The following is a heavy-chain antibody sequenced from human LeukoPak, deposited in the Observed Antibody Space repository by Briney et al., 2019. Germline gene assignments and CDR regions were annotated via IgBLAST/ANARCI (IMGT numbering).Heavy chain of an antibody. D-gene: IGHD1-26*01. CDR1: GFTFDDYA. CDR3: AKDSSGSFDY. V-gene: IGHV3-9*01. J-gene: IGHJ4*02. CDR2: ISWNSGSI. Sequence: GGSLRLSCAASGFTFDDYAMHWVRQAPGKGLEWVSGISWNSGSIGYADSVKGRFTISRDNAKNSLYLQMNSLRAEDTALYYCAKDSSGSFDYWGQGTLVTVSS.